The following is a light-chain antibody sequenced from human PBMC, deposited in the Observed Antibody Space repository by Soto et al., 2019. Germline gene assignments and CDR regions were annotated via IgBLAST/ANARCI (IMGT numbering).Light chain of an antibody. CDR2: DDN. J-gene: IGLJ1*01. CDR3: GSWDSSLSAYV. CDR1: SSNIGGNS. V-gene: IGLV1-51*01. Sequence: QSVLTQPPSVSAAPGQKVTISCSGSSSNIGGNSVSWYQQLPGTAPKLLIYDDNKRPSGIPDRFSGSKSGTSATLGITGFQTGDEAEDYCGSWDSSLSAYVFGTGTKVTVL.